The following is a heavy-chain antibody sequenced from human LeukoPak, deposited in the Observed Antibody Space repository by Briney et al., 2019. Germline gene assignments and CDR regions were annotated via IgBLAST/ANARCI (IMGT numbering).Heavy chain of an antibody. D-gene: IGHD3-10*01. Sequence: PGGSLRLSCAASGFTVSSNYISWVRQAPGKGLEWVSVIYSGGSTYYADSVKGRFTISRDNSKNTLYLQMNSLRAEDTAVYYCARDKGLYGSGSYHDYYYYGMDVWGQGTTVTVSS. J-gene: IGHJ6*02. CDR3: ARDKGLYGSGSYHDYYYYGMDV. V-gene: IGHV3-53*01. CDR2: IYSGGST. CDR1: GFTVSSNY.